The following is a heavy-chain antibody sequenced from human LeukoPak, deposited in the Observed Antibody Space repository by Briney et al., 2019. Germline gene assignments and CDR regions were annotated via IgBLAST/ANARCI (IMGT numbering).Heavy chain of an antibody. D-gene: IGHD3-16*01. J-gene: IGHJ4*02. CDR2: ISYDGGNK. CDR1: GFTFSSYA. Sequence: HPGGSLRLSCAASGFTFSSYAMHWVRQAPGKGLEWVAVISYDGGNKYYADSVKGRFTISRDNSKNTLYLQMNSLRAEDTAVYYCAREAGGRFDYWGQGTLVTVSS. CDR3: AREAGGRFDY. V-gene: IGHV3-30-3*01.